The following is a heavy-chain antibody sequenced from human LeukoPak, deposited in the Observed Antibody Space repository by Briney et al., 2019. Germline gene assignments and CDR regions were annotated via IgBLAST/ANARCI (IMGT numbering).Heavy chain of an antibody. J-gene: IGHJ5*02. CDR1: GGSVSNYY. Sequence: SETLSLTCTVSGGSVSNYYWSWIRQPPGKGLEWIGYISYSGTTNYNPSLKSRVTISVDTSKNQFSLKLSSVTAADTAVYYCARERVDIAAAANSCWFDPWGQGTLVTVSS. D-gene: IGHD6-13*01. CDR3: ARERVDIAAAANSCWFDP. CDR2: ISYSGTT. V-gene: IGHV4-59*02.